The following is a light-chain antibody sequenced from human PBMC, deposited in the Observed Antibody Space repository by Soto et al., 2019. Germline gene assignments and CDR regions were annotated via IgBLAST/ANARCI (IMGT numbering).Light chain of an antibody. CDR1: SSNIGAGYE. CDR3: QSYDRSLSALHV. CDR2: DNN. J-gene: IGLJ1*01. Sequence: QAVVTQPPSVSGAPGQRVTISCTGSSSNIGAGYEVHWYQQFPGTAPKLLIYDNNNRPSGVPDRFSASKSGTSASLAITGLQAEDEADYYCQSYDRSLSALHVFGAWTKLTVL. V-gene: IGLV1-40*01.